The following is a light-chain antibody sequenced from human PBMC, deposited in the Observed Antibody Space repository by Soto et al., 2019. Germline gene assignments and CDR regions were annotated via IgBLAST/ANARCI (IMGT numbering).Light chain of an antibody. CDR3: MKGSHWPKT. V-gene: IGKV2-30*01. CDR1: QSLVYSDGNTY. J-gene: IGKJ1*01. Sequence: DVVMTQSPLSLPVTLGQPASISCRSSQSLVYSDGNTYLSWFQQGPGQSPRRLIYQVSNRDSGVPDRFSGSGSGTDLTLKISRVEAADVGLYCCMKGSHWPKTFGQGTKGEIK. CDR2: QVS.